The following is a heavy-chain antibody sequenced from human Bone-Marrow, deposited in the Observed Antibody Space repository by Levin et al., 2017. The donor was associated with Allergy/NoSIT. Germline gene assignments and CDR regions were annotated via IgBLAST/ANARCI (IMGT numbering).Heavy chain of an antibody. J-gene: IGHJ4*02. CDR3: ASGRGFRGYTYGAFYFAS. D-gene: IGHD5-18*01. CDR2: ISSNSSYI. CDR1: GFTFNNYH. Sequence: GGSLRLSCAASGFTFNNYHMNWLRQAPGKGLEWVASISSNSSYIFYADSVKGRFTISRDNAKNSLFLQMNSLTAEDTALSYCASGRGFRGYTYGAFYFASWGQGTLVTVSP. V-gene: IGHV3-21*06.